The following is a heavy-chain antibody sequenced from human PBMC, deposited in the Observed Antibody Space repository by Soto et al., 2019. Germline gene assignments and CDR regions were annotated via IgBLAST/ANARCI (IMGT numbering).Heavy chain of an antibody. Sequence: SETLSLTCAVYGGSFSGYYWSWIRQPPGKGLEWIGEINHSGSTNYNPSLKSRVTISVDTSKNQFSLKLSSVTAADTAVYYCARSPIVVVPAAMHDRITGTIFFDYWGQGTLVTVSS. CDR2: INHSGST. D-gene: IGHD2-2*01. J-gene: IGHJ4*02. V-gene: IGHV4-34*01. CDR3: ARSPIVVVPAAMHDRITGTIFFDY. CDR1: GGSFSGYY.